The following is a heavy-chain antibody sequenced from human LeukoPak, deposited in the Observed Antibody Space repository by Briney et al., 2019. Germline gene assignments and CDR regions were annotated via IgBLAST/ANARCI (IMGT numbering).Heavy chain of an antibody. D-gene: IGHD1-26*01. CDR2: FGAYNGNT. J-gene: IGHJ4*02. V-gene: IGHV1-18*01. CDR1: GYTFTTYV. CDR3: ATIAQSSDSGSYYVFDY. Sequence: ASVKVSCKASGYTFTTYVISWGGRAPGQGVGWWGGFGAYNGNTNYAQKFQGRVTMTEDTSTDTAYIELSSLRSEDTAVYYCATIAQSSDSGSYYVFDYWGQGTLVTVSS.